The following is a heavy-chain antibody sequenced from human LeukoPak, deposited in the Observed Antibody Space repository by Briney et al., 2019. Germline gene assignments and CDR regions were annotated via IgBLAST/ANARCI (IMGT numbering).Heavy chain of an antibody. CDR3: ARFSGGRDGYNRYYFDY. D-gene: IGHD5-24*01. Sequence: SETLSLTCAVYGGSFSGYYWSWIRQPPGKGLEWIGEINHSGSTNYNPSLKSRVTISVDTSKNQFSLKLSSVTAADTAVYYCARFSGGRDGYNRYYFDYWGQGTLVTVSS. J-gene: IGHJ4*02. CDR2: INHSGST. V-gene: IGHV4-34*01. CDR1: GGSFSGYY.